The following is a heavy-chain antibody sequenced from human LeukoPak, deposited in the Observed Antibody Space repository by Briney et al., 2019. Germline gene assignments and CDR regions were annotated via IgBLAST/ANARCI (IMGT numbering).Heavy chain of an antibody. Sequence: GGSLRLSCAASGFTFSSYGMHWVRQAPGKGLEWVAVISYDGSNKYYADSVKGRFTISRDNSKNTLYLQMNSLRAEDTAVYYCANYCSSTSCPLHYFYYYYMDVWGKGTTVTVSS. CDR3: ANYCSSTSCPLHYFYYYYMDV. J-gene: IGHJ6*03. CDR2: ISYDGSNK. CDR1: GFTFSSYG. V-gene: IGHV3-30*18. D-gene: IGHD2-2*01.